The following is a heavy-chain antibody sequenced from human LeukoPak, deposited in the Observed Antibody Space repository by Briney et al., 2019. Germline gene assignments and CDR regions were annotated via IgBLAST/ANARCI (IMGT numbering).Heavy chain of an antibody. D-gene: IGHD4-23*01. CDR2: ISYDGSNK. J-gene: IGHJ4*02. V-gene: IGHV3-30-3*01. Sequence: GGSLRLSCAASGFTFSSYAMHWVRQAPGKGLEWVAVISYDGSNKYYADSVQGRFTISRDNSKNTLYLQMNSMRVEDTAVYYCLYYGGTDSSPFGDYWGQGILVTVSS. CDR1: GFTFSSYA. CDR3: LYYGGTDSSPFGDY.